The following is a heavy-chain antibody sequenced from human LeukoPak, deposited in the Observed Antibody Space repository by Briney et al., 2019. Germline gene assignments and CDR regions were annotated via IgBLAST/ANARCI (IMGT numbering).Heavy chain of an antibody. CDR3: ARAQLYSSSKMAFDI. Sequence: GGSLRLSCAASGFTFSSYWMSWVRQAPGKGLEWMANIKQDGSEKYYVDSVKGRFTISRDNSKNTLYLQMNSLRAEDTAVYYCARAQLYSSSKMAFDIWGQGTMVTVSS. J-gene: IGHJ3*02. CDR1: GFTFSSYW. CDR2: IKQDGSEK. D-gene: IGHD6-6*01. V-gene: IGHV3-7*01.